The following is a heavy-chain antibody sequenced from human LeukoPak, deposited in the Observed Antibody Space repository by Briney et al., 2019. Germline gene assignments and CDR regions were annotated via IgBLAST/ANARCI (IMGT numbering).Heavy chain of an antibody. CDR3: AKSEGYDYGFFDY. Sequence: GGSLRLSCTASGFTFGDYAMSWVRQAPGKGLEWVSAISGSGGSTYYADSVKGRFTISRDNSKNTLYLQMNSLRAEDTAVYYCAKSEGYDYGFFDYWGQGTLVTVSS. D-gene: IGHD4-17*01. CDR1: GFTFGDYA. J-gene: IGHJ4*02. CDR2: ISGSGGST. V-gene: IGHV3-23*01.